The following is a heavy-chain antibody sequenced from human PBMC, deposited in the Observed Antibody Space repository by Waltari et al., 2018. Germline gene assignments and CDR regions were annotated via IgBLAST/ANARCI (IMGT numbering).Heavy chain of an antibody. J-gene: IGHJ4*02. V-gene: IGHV3-49*04. CDR3: TRNVFSDY. CDR1: GFTFGDYV. CDR2: IRDKGYGGTA. Sequence: EVQLVESGGGLVQPGPSLRLSCTTSGFTFGDYVMTWVRQAPGQGLEWVGFIRDKGYGGTAEYGASVKGRFTISRDDSKGIVYLQMDSLKTEDTAVYFCTRNVFSDYWGQGSLVTVSS.